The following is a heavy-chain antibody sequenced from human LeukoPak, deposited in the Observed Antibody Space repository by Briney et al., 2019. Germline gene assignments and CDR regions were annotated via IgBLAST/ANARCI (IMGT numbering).Heavy chain of an antibody. V-gene: IGHV3-11*01. CDR2: ISSSVSTL. D-gene: IGHD1-14*01. Sequence: GRSLRLSCAASGFTFSDYYTSWIRQAPGKGLDWVSYISSSVSTLYYADSVKGRFTISRDNAKNSLYLQMNSLRAEDTAVYYCARDFGTFDYWGQGTLVTVSS. CDR1: GFTFSDYY. J-gene: IGHJ4*02. CDR3: ARDFGTFDY.